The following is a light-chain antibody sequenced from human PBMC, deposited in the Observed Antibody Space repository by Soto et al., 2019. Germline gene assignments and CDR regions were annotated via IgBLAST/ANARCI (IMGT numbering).Light chain of an antibody. V-gene: IGKV1-39*01. CDR2: AAS. J-gene: IGKJ1*01. CDR1: QSIVTY. CDR3: LQHNSYPRT. Sequence: DIQMTHSPSSLSASLGDRVTITCRASQSIVTYLNWYLQKPGKAPKLLIYAASNLQSGVPSRFSGSGSGTDFTLTISSLQPEDFATYYCLQHNSYPRTFGQGTKVDIK.